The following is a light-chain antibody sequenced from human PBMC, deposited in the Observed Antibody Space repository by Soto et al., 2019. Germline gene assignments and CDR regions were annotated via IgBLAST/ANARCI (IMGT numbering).Light chain of an antibody. Sequence: DIQMTQSPSTLYASVGDRVTITCRASQSISSWLAWYQQKPGKAPKLLIYDASSLESGVPSRFSGSGSGTEFTLTISSLQPDDFATYYCQQYNSYQYTFGQGTKLEIK. V-gene: IGKV1-5*01. CDR3: QQYNSYQYT. CDR2: DAS. CDR1: QSISSW. J-gene: IGKJ2*01.